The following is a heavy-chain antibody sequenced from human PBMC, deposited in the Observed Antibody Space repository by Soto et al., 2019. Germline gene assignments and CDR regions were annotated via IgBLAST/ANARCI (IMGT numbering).Heavy chain of an antibody. Sequence: EVQLVESGGGLVKPGGSLRVSCAASGFTFREAWMNWVRQAPGKGPEWVGRIKSRTDGGTIEYATPVKGRFIISRDDSKNTLYLQMDSLKTEDTAVYYCWGSAYWGQGTLVTVSS. V-gene: IGHV3-15*07. CDR2: IKSRTDGGTI. J-gene: IGHJ4*02. CDR1: GFTFREAW. CDR3: WGSAY. D-gene: IGHD3-16*01.